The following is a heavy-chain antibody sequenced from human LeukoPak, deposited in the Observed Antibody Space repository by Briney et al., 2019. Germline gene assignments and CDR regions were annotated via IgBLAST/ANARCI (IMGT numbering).Heavy chain of an antibody. D-gene: IGHD2-2*01. CDR1: GFTFSSYD. V-gene: IGHV3-13*01. J-gene: IGHJ2*01. CDR2: IGTADDT. CDR3: ARERLGATKRVVNYDFDL. Sequence: GGSLRLSCAASGFTFSSYDMHWVRQAAGKGLEWISTIGTADDTYYLASVEGRFTISRENAKNSLYLQMSSLGAGDTAMYYCARERLGATKRVVNYDFDLWGRGTLVTVSS.